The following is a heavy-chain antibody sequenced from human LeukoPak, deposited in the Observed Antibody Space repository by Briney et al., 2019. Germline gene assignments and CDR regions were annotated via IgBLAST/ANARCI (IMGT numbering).Heavy chain of an antibody. Sequence: PGGSLRLSCAASGFTFSSYWMSWVRQAPGKGLEWVANIKQDGSEKYYVDSVKGRFTISRDNAKNSLYLQMNSLRAADTAVYYCARDPLNYYDSSGYYYGDAFDIWGQGTMVTVSS. D-gene: IGHD3-22*01. CDR2: IKQDGSEK. V-gene: IGHV3-7*01. J-gene: IGHJ3*02. CDR1: GFTFSSYW. CDR3: ARDPLNYYDSSGYYYGDAFDI.